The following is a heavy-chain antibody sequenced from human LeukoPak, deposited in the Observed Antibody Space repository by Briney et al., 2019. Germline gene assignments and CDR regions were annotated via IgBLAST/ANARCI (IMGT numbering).Heavy chain of an antibody. J-gene: IGHJ4*02. D-gene: IGHD6-13*01. V-gene: IGHV3-53*04. Sequence: GGSLRLSCAASGFSFSTYGMHWVRQAPGKGLEWVSVIYSGGSTYYADSVKGRFTISRHNSKNTLYLQMNSLRAEDTAVYYCARDLAARGYFDYWGQGTLVTVSS. CDR3: ARDLAARGYFDY. CDR2: IYSGGST. CDR1: GFSFSTYG.